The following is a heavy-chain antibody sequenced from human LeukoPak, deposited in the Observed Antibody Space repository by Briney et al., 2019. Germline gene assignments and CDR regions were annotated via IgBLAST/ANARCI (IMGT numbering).Heavy chain of an antibody. D-gene: IGHD3-16*01. CDR3: ARHYDYVWGGIDY. V-gene: IGHV1-69*06. CDR2: IIPIFGTA. Sequence: SVKVSCKASGGTFSSYAISWVRQAPGQGLEWMGGIIPIFGTANYAQKFQGRVTIAADKSTSTAYMELSSLRSEDTAVYYCARHYDYVWGGIDYWGQGTLVTVSS. J-gene: IGHJ4*02. CDR1: GGTFSSYA.